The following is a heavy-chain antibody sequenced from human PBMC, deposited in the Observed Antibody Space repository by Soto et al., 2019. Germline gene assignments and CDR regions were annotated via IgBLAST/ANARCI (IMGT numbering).Heavy chain of an antibody. CDR2: MNPNSGNT. D-gene: IGHD3-10*01. J-gene: IGHJ3*02. CDR1: GYTFTSYD. V-gene: IGHV1-8*01. CDR3: ARYLPFTMRGVFDR. Sequence: EASVKVSCTASGYTFTSYDINWVRQATGQGLEWMGWMNPNSGNTGYAQKFQGRVTMTRDTSTSTVYMELSSLRSEDTAVYYCARYLPFTMRGVFDRWGQGTMVTVS.